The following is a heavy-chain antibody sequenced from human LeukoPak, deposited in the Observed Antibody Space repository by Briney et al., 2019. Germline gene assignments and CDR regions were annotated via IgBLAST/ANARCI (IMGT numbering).Heavy chain of an antibody. V-gene: IGHV3-21*06. J-gene: IGHJ2*01. CDR2: ISTSSTYI. D-gene: IGHD6-6*01. Sequence: SGGSLRLSCAVSGFTFSRDIMTWVRQAPGKGLEWISSISTSSTYIYYADSVKGRFTISRDNAKNSIFLEMNSLRADDTGVYYCARASSIAARLVRYFDLWGRGTLVTVSS. CDR3: ARASSIAARLVRYFDL. CDR1: GFTFSRDI.